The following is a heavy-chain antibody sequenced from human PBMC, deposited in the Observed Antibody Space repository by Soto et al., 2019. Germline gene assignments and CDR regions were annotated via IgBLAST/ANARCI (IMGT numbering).Heavy chain of an antibody. CDR2: ISGYKGNT. CDR1: GYTFTSYG. D-gene: IGHD5-12*01. Sequence: GASVKVSCKASGYTFTSYGISWVRQAPGQGLEWMGWISGYKGNTNYAQKLQGRVTMTTDTSTSTAYMELRSLRSDDTAVYYCARGEKVGGHKGEMATIGYWGQGTLVTVSS. J-gene: IGHJ4*02. V-gene: IGHV1-18*04. CDR3: ARGEKVGGHKGEMATIGY.